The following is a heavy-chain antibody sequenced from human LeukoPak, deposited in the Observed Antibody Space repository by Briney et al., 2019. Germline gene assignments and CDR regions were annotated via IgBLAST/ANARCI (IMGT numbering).Heavy chain of an antibody. D-gene: IGHD3-10*01. Sequence: SETLSLTCIVSAYSISSGYYWGWIRQPPGKGLEWIGSIYHSESTYYNPSLKSRVTISIDTSKNQFSLKLSSVTAADTAVYYCARLKVRGVITPTDYFDYWGQGTLVTVSS. CDR2: IYHSEST. J-gene: IGHJ4*02. CDR3: ARLKVRGVITPTDYFDY. V-gene: IGHV4-38-2*02. CDR1: AYSISSGYY.